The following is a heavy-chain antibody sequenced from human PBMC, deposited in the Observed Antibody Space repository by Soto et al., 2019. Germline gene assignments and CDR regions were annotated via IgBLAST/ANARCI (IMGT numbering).Heavy chain of an antibody. CDR1: GFTFGDYA. J-gene: IGHJ4*02. CDR2: IRSKTYGGTA. V-gene: IGHV3-49*04. D-gene: IGHD3-22*01. CDR3: VYDSSGYNYHFDS. Sequence: QTGGSLRLSCTTSGFTFGDYAMTWVRQAPGKGLEWVSFIRSKTYGGTAEYAASVKGRFTISRDDSASIAYLQMNSLKTEDTAMYYCVYDSSGYNYHFDSWGQGTLVTVSS.